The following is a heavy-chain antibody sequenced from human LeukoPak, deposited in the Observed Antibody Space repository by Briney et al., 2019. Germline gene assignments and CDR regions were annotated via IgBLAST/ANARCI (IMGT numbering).Heavy chain of an antibody. CDR1: GYTLTELS. Sequence: ASVKVSCKVSGYTLTELSMHWVRQAPGKGLEWMGGFDPEDGETIYAQKFQGRVTMAEDTSTDTAYMELSSLRSEDTAVYYCAPKVLRSGYSYGFGNYWGQGTLVTVSS. CDR2: FDPEDGET. D-gene: IGHD5-18*01. J-gene: IGHJ4*02. CDR3: APKVLRSGYSYGFGNY. V-gene: IGHV1-24*01.